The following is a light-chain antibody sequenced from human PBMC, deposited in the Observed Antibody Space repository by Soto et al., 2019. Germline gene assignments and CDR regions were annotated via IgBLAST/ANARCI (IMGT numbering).Light chain of an antibody. Sequence: QSALTQPPSVSGSPGQSGTISRTGTSSGFNNYNRVSWYQRPPGTGPKLIIFEVNNRPSGVPDRFSGSKSGNTASLTISGLQAEYEGEYYCSLYTTGSTYDFGPGTMVTV. CDR1: SSGFNNYNR. J-gene: IGLJ1*01. CDR2: EVN. CDR3: SLYTTGSTYD. V-gene: IGLV2-18*01.